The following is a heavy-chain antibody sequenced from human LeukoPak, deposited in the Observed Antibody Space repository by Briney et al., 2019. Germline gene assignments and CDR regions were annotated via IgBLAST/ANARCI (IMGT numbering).Heavy chain of an antibody. J-gene: IGHJ5*02. CDR3: APHEPVWFGDQSDWFDP. CDR2: ISSSGSTI. CDR1: GFTFSDYY. Sequence: PGGSLRLSCAASGFTFSDYYMSWIRQAPGKGLEWVSYISSSGSTIYYADSVKGRFTISRDNAKNSLYLQMNSLRAEDTAVYYCAPHEPVWFGDQSDWFDPWGQGTLVTVSS. D-gene: IGHD3-10*01. V-gene: IGHV3-11*01.